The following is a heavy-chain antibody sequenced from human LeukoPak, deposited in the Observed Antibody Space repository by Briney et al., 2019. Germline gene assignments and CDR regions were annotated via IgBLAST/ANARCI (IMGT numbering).Heavy chain of an antibody. CDR2: IGSSGNTI. Sequence: GGSLRLSCAASGFTFSGYIMDWVRQAPGRGLEWVSFIGSSGNTIYYADSVKGRFTVSRDNAKNSLYLQMNSLRAEDTAVYYCARDQWLDYWGQGTLVTVSS. D-gene: IGHD6-19*01. J-gene: IGHJ4*02. CDR3: ARDQWLDY. CDR1: GFTFSGYI. V-gene: IGHV3-48*01.